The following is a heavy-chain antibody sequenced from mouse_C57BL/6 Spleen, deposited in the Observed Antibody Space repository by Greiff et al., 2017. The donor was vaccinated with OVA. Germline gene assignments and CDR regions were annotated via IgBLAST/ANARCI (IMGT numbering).Heavy chain of an antibody. CDR1: GYSITSGYY. V-gene: IGHV3-6*01. D-gene: IGHD3-3*01. Sequence: EVKLMESGPGLVKPSQSLSLTCSVTGYSITSGYYWNWIRQFPGNKLEWMGYISYDGSNNYNPSLKNRISITRDTSKNQFFLKLNSVTTEDTATYYCARGLLFMDYWGQGTSVTVSS. J-gene: IGHJ4*01. CDR2: ISYDGSN. CDR3: ARGLLFMDY.